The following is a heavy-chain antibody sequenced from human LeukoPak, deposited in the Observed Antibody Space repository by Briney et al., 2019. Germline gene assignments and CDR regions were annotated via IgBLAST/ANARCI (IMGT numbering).Heavy chain of an antibody. J-gene: IGHJ4*02. D-gene: IGHD3-16*01. CDR3: ARTPIIGGVYFDS. CDR1: GGSISSGDYY. V-gene: IGHV4-30-4*08. CDR2: IYYSGST. Sequence: PSETLSLTCTVSGGSISSGDYYWSWIRQPPGKGLEYIGYIYYSGSTYYNSSLQSRVSISVDTSKNQFSLKLNSVTAADTAVYYCARTPIIGGVYFDSWGQGTLVTVSS.